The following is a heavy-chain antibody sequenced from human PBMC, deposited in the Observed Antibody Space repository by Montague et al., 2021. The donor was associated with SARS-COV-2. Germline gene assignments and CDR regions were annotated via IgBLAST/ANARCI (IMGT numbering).Heavy chain of an antibody. CDR2: VFYNGDT. V-gene: IGHV4-59*08. J-gene: IGHJ3*01. CDR3: ARPASGIGNAFDV. Sequence: SETLSLTCTVSGDPISDYYWSWIRQPPGKGLEWIGCVFYNGDTNYNPSLKSRVTTSVETSKNQFSLNLNSVTVADTAIYFCARPASGIGNAFDVWGQGTMVNVSS. CDR1: GDPISDYY. D-gene: IGHD3-10*01.